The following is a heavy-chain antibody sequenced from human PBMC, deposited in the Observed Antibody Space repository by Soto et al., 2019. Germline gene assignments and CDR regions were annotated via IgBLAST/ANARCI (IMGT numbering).Heavy chain of an antibody. D-gene: IGHD5-18*01. CDR1: GFTFDDYA. J-gene: IGHJ4*02. CDR3: AKEPRGYRYGYFHY. Sequence: GGSLRLSCAASGFTFDDYAMHWVRQGPGKGLEWVSSISWNSGTIGYADSVKGRFTISRDNAKNSLYLQMNSLRAEDTALYYCAKEPRGYRYGYFHYWGKGTLVTVSS. CDR2: ISWNSGTI. V-gene: IGHV3-9*01.